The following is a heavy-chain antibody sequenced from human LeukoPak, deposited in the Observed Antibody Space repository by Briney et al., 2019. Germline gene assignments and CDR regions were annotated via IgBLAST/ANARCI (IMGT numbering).Heavy chain of an antibody. CDR2: ISGSGGST. D-gene: IGHD4-17*01. J-gene: IGHJ4*02. CDR3: AGLDYGDYLPHY. V-gene: IGHV3-23*01. CDR1: GFTFSSYA. Sequence: GGSLRLSCAASGFTFSSYAMSWVRQAPGKGLEWVSAISGSGGSTYYADSVKGRFTISRDNSKDTLYLQMNSLRAEDTAVYYCAGLDYGDYLPHYWGQGTLVTVSS.